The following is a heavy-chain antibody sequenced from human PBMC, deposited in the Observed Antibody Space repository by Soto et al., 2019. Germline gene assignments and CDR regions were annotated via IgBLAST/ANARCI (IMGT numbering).Heavy chain of an antibody. V-gene: IGHV4-39*01. CDR1: GGSISSSSYY. J-gene: IGHJ6*02. CDR2: IYYSGST. CDR3: ARAGDSDSSSWYGYYYYYGMDV. D-gene: IGHD6-13*01. Sequence: SETLSLTCTVSGGSISSSSYYWGWIRQPPGKGLEWIGSIYYSGSTNYNPSLKSRVTISVDTSKNQFSLKLGSVTAADTAVYYCARAGDSDSSSWYGYYYYYGMDVWGQGTTVTVSS.